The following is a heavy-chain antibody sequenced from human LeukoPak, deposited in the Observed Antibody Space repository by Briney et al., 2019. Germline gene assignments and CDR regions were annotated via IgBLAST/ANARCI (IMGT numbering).Heavy chain of an antibody. CDR2: IYHSGST. D-gene: IGHD2-2*01. Sequence: SETLSLTCAVSGGSISSGGYSWSWIRQPPGKGLEWIGYIYHSGSTYYNPSLKSRVTILVDRSKNQFSLKLSSVTAADTAVYYCARAICSGTSCANWFDPWGQGTLVTVSS. CDR1: GGSISSGGYS. CDR3: ARAICSGTSCANWFDP. J-gene: IGHJ5*02. V-gene: IGHV4-30-2*01.